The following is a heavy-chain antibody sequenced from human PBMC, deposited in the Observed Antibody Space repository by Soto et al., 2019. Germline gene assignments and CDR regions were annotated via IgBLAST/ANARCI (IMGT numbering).Heavy chain of an antibody. CDR3: ARLSTTSRLGAWFDP. Sequence: EGQLVESGGGLVLPGGSLRLSCAASGFIFSTYTLNWVRQAPGKGLEWVSYISAGSDAIHYADSVKGRFAVSRDNAKTPLFLQLNSLRDEDPAVYSCARLSTTSRLGAWFDPWGQGTLVTVSS. CDR1: GFIFSTYT. D-gene: IGHD3-16*01. V-gene: IGHV3-48*02. CDR2: ISAGSDAI. J-gene: IGHJ5*02.